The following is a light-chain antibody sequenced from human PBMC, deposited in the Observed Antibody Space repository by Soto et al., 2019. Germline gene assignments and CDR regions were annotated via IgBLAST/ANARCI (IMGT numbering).Light chain of an antibody. CDR3: QHYDDLVT. CDR2: DVS. J-gene: IGKJ4*01. V-gene: IGKV1-33*01. CDR1: QDIRNH. Sequence: DIQMTQSPSSLSASAGDRVIITCQASQDIRNHLNWYQQKPGKAPKLLIYDVSNLATGVPPKFSGGGSGTDFTLTISSLQPEDIATYYCQHYDDLVTFGGSTKVEIK.